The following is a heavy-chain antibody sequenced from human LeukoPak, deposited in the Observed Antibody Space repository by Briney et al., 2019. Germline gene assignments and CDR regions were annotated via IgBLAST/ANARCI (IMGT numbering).Heavy chain of an antibody. CDR2: IYYSGST. Sequence: PSQTLSLTCTVSGGSISSGSYYWSWIRQPPGKGLEWIGSIYYSGSTYYNPSLKSRVTISVDTSKNQFSLKLSSVTAADTAVYYCARTLLNDYGEPEGFDYWGQGTLVTVSS. CDR3: ARTLLNDYGEPEGFDY. J-gene: IGHJ4*02. CDR1: GGSISSGSYY. V-gene: IGHV4-39*01. D-gene: IGHD4-17*01.